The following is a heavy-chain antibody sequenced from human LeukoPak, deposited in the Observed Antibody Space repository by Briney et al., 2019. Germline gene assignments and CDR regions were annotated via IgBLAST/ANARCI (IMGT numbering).Heavy chain of an antibody. CDR1: GFTFDDYG. D-gene: IGHD6-13*01. CDR3: ATGYSSSHSDFDY. V-gene: IGHV3-20*04. J-gene: IGHJ4*02. CDR2: INWNGGST. Sequence: PGGSLRLSCAASGFTFDDYGMSWVRQAPGKGLEWVSGINWNGGSTGYADSVKGRFTISRDNSKNTLYLQMNSLRAEDTAVYYCATGYSSSHSDFDYWGQGTLVTVSS.